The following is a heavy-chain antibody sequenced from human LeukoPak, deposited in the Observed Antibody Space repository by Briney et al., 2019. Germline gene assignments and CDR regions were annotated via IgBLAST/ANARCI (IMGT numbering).Heavy chain of an antibody. CDR2: IYPGDSDT. CDR1: GYSFTSYW. V-gene: IGHV5-51*01. D-gene: IGHD5-24*01. CDR3: ARLPRGGYNYYYYFDY. J-gene: IGHJ4*02. Sequence: GESLKISCKGSGYSFTSYWIGWVRQMPGKGLEWMGIIYPGDSDTRYSPSFQGQVTISADKSISTAYPQWSSLKASDTAMYYCARLPRGGYNYYYYFDYWGQGTLVTVSS.